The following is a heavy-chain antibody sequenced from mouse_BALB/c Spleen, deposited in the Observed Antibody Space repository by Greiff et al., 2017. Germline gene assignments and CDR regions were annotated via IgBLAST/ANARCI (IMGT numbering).Heavy chain of an antibody. CDR3: ARQVYDYDGGFAY. J-gene: IGHJ3*01. V-gene: IGHV5-6*02. CDR1: GFTFSSYG. CDR2: ISTGGSYT. Sequence: EVKLVESGGDLVKPGGSLKLSCAASGFTFSSYGMSWVRQTPDKRLEWVATISTGGSYTSYPDSVKGRFTISRDNAKNTLYLQMSSLKSEDTAMYYCARQVYDYDGGFAYWGQGTLVTVSA. D-gene: IGHD2-4*01.